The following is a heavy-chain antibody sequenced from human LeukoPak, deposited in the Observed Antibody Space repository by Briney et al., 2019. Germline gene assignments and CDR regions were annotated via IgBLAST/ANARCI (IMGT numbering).Heavy chain of an antibody. CDR3: ARDTNEEYSSSSDGLAV. CDR1: GGNFGNYV. Sequence: SVKVSCKASGGNFGNYVIHWVRQAPGQGLEWMGRITPFFGVANYAQTFQDRVTFTADKITNTAYMQISNLKSEDTAVYFCARDTNEEYSSSSDGLAVWGQGTTVTVSS. D-gene: IGHD6-6*01. CDR2: ITPFFGVA. J-gene: IGHJ6*02. V-gene: IGHV1-69*04.